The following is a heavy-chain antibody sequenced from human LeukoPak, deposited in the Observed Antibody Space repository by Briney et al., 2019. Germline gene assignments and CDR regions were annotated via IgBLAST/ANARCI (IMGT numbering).Heavy chain of an antibody. V-gene: IGHV5-51*01. CDR2: ISPGDSDT. CDR3: ARRVSGGMDV. J-gene: IGHJ6*02. Sequence: GESLKISCKGSGYSFISYWIAWVRLMPGKGLEWMGIISPGDSDTRSSPSFQGQVGISVDKSINTAYLQWSSLKASDTAMYYCARRVSGGMDVWGQGTPVTVSS. CDR1: GYSFISYW.